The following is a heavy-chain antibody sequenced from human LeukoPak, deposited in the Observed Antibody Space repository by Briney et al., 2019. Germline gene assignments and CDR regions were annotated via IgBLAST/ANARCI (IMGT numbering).Heavy chain of an antibody. D-gene: IGHD3-10*01. J-gene: IGHJ6*02. CDR3: AKDLITMVRGSAMDV. CDR2: ISDSGGRT. CDR1: GFAFSSQD. Sequence: PGGSLRLSCAASGFAFSSQDMGWVRQAPGKGLEWVSAISDSGGRTYYADSVRGRFTISRDNSKNMLFLQMNSLRVEDTAVYYCAKDLITMVRGSAMDVWGQGTTVTVSS. V-gene: IGHV3-23*01.